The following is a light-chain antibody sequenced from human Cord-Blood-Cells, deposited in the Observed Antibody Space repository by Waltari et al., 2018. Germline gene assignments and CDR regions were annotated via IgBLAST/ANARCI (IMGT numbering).Light chain of an antibody. Sequence: EIVLTQSPGTLSLSPGERATLSCRASQSVSSSYLAWYQQKPGQAPRLLIYGASSSATGIPDMFSGSGSGTDFTLTISRLEPEDFAVYYCQQYGSSPKYTCGQGTKLEIK. CDR3: QQYGSSPKYT. CDR2: GAS. CDR1: QSVSSSY. J-gene: IGKJ2*01. V-gene: IGKV3-20*01.